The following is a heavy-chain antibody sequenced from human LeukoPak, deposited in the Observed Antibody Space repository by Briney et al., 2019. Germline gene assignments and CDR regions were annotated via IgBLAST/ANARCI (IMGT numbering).Heavy chain of an antibody. D-gene: IGHD6-13*01. Sequence: GASVTVSCKASGFTFTSSAVQWVRQARGQRLEWIGWIVVGSGNTNYAQKFQERVTITRDMSTSTAYMELSSLRSEDTAVYYCAADRGAAAGTRYYYYYYGMDVWGQGTTVTVSS. J-gene: IGHJ6*02. V-gene: IGHV1-58*01. CDR3: AADRGAAAGTRYYYYYYGMDV. CDR1: GFTFTSSA. CDR2: IVVGSGNT.